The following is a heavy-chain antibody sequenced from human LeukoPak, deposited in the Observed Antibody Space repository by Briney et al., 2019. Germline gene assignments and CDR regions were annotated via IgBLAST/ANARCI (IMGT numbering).Heavy chain of an antibody. V-gene: IGHV4-61*05. CDR1: GGSISSSSYY. CDR3: ARTSNYGYYYYYMDV. Sequence: SETLSLTCTVSGGSISSSSYYWGWIRQPPGKGLEWIGYIYYSGSTNYNPSLKSRVTISVDTSKNQFSLKLSSVTAADTAVYYCARTSNYGYYYYYMDVWGKGTTVTVSS. D-gene: IGHD4-11*01. J-gene: IGHJ6*03. CDR2: IYYSGST.